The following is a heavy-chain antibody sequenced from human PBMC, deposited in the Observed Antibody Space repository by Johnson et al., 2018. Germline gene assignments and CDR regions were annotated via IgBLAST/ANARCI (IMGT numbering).Heavy chain of an antibody. CDR3: AASYGSAYSYYAVDV. CDR2: IYYSGST. V-gene: IGHV4-39*07. Sequence: QVQLQESGPGLVKPSETLSLTCTVSGGSISSSSYYWGWIRQPPGKGLEWIGNIYYSGSTNYNPSLRSRVSISLDTSKNQCSLKLSSVTAADTAVVYCAASYGSAYSYYAVDVWGQGTTVTVSS. CDR1: GGSISSSSYY. J-gene: IGHJ6*02. D-gene: IGHD3-10*01.